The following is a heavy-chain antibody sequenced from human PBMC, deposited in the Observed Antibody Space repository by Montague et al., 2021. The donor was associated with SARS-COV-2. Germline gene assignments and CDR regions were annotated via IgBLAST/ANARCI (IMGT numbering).Heavy chain of an antibody. D-gene: IGHD4-17*01. CDR2: ISYRGNT. J-gene: IGHJ4*02. CDR3: ARGGGYSDLHYFDY. CDR1: GGSISGYY. Sequence: SETLSLTCTVSGGSISGYYWSWIRQAPGKELEWIAYISYRGNTNYNPSLKSRVTISLEESKSQFSLKLSSVTAADTAVYYCARGGGYSDLHYFDYWGQGTLVTVSS. V-gene: IGHV4-59*01.